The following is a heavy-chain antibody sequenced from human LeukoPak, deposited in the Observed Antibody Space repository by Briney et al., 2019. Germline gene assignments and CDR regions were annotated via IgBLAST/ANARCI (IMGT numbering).Heavy chain of an antibody. CDR2: ISAYNGNT. CDR1: GYTFTSYA. V-gene: IGHV1-18*01. J-gene: IGHJ5*02. Sequence: ASVKVSCKASGYTFTSYAMHWVRQAPGQRLEWMGWISAYNGNTNYAQKLQGRVTMTTDTPTSTAYMELRSLRSDDTAVYYCARDFRLTVIRGNWFDPWGQGTLVTVSS. D-gene: IGHD4-17*01. CDR3: ARDFRLTVIRGNWFDP.